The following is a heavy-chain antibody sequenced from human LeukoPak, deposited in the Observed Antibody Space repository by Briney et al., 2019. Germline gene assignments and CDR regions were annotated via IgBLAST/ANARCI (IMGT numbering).Heavy chain of an antibody. CDR3: ARDPSGYFNY. J-gene: IGHJ4*02. V-gene: IGHV4-61*01. Sequence: SETLSLTCTVSGGSVSSGSYYWSWIRQPPGKGLEWIGYIYDSGSTNYNPSLKSRVTISVDTPKNQFSLKLSPVTAADTAVYYCARDPSGYFNYWGQGTLVTVSS. CDR1: GGSVSSGSYY. D-gene: IGHD3-22*01. CDR2: IYDSGST.